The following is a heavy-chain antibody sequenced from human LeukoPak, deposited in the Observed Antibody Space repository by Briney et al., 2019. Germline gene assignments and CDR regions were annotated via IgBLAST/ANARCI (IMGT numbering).Heavy chain of an antibody. V-gene: IGHV4-59*08. Sequence: PSETLSLTCTVSGGSISSYYWSWIRQPPGKGLEWIGYMYYSGSTTYSPSLKSRVTISVDTSKKQFSLKLSSVTAADTAVYYCARHRGAYCSGGTCYSSYYFDSWGQGTLVTVSS. CDR2: MYYSGST. J-gene: IGHJ4*02. CDR1: GGSISSYY. D-gene: IGHD2-15*01. CDR3: ARHRGAYCSGGTCYSSYYFDS.